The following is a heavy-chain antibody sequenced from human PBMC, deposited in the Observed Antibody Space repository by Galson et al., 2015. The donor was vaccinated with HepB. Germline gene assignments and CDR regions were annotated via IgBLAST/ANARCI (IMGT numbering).Heavy chain of an antibody. CDR3: AKGDSSAWPYCFDS. D-gene: IGHD6-19*01. Sequence: SLRLSCAASRFTFSSYAMGWVRQAPGKGLELVSSIGTRGGTDYADFVKGRFTISRDNSKNTLYLQMDSLRAEDTAIFYCAKGDSSAWPYCFDSWGQGTLVTVSS. CDR1: RFTFSSYA. V-gene: IGHV3-23*01. CDR2: IGTRGGT. J-gene: IGHJ4*02.